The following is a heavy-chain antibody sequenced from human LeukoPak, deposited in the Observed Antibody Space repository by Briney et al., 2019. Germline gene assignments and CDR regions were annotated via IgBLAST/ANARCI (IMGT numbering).Heavy chain of an antibody. J-gene: IGHJ4*02. CDR3: ARDVRILTGYSDY. CDR1: GGSISSSSYY. Sequence: SETLSLTCTVSGGSISSSSYYWGWIRQPPGKGLEWIASIYYSGSTYYYPSLKSRVTISVDTSKNQFSLKLSSVTAADTAVYYCARDVRILTGYSDYWGQGTLVTVSS. CDR2: IYYSGST. V-gene: IGHV4-39*07. D-gene: IGHD3-9*01.